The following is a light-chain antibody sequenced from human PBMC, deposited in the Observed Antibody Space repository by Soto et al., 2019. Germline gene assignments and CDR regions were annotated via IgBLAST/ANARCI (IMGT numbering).Light chain of an antibody. CDR2: GAF. CDR1: QSVTYN. Sequence: EIVMTQSPATLPVSPGETATLSCRASQSVTYNLAWYQQKPGQGPRLLIYGAFIRATGIPARFSGSGSGTEFTLTISSLQSEDLAVYYCQQYKNWPPLTFGGGTKVEI. CDR3: QQYKNWPPLT. J-gene: IGKJ4*01. V-gene: IGKV3-15*01.